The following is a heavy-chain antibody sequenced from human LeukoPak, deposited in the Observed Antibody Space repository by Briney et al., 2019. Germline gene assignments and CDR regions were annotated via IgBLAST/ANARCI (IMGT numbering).Heavy chain of an antibody. D-gene: IGHD3-3*01. V-gene: IGHV3-7*01. CDR1: GFTFSSYW. CDR2: IKQDGSEK. J-gene: IGHJ6*03. CDR3: ARYSYDFWGGYYRMYYYYMDV. Sequence: PGGSLRLSCAASGFTFSSYWMSWVRQAPGKGLEWVANIKQDGSEKYYVDSVKGRFTISRDNAKNSLYLQMNSLRAEDTAVYYCARYSYDFWGGYYRMYYYYMDVWGKGTTVTVSS.